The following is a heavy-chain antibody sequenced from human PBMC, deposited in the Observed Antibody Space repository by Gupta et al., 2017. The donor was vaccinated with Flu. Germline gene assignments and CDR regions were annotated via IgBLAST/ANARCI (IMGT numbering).Heavy chain of an antibody. D-gene: IGHD3-9*01. V-gene: IGHV3-11*01. J-gene: IGHJ6*02. CDR2: ISTVGHTI. CDR3: ARSNDILAGNYYYGMDV. CDR1: TLTDYY. Sequence: TLTDYYMSWVRQAPGKGLEWISTISTVGHTIYYTDSVKGRFTISRDNSKNSLYLQMSSLRAEDTAVYYCARSNDILAGNYYYGMDVWGQGTTVTVS.